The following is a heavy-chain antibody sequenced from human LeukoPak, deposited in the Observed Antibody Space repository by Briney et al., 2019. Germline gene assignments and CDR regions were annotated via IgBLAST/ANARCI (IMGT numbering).Heavy chain of an antibody. D-gene: IGHD3-10*01. Sequence: PGGSLRLSCAASGFTFSSYAMSWVRQPPGKGLECVSSISGSGGSTYHAGSVRGRFTISRDNAKNTLFLQMDSLRAEDTAVYYCARGVNTIYAVHDYWGQGTLVTVSS. CDR2: ISGSGGST. CDR1: GFTFSSYA. V-gene: IGHV3-23*01. J-gene: IGHJ4*02. CDR3: ARGVNTIYAVHDY.